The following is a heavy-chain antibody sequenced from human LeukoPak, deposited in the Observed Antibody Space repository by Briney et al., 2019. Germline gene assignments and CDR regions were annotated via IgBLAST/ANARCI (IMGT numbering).Heavy chain of an antibody. V-gene: IGHV3-74*01. CDR1: GFTFSNYW. D-gene: IGHD3-22*01. J-gene: IGHJ5*02. Sequence: GGSLRLSCAASGFTFSNYWMHWVRQAPGKGLVWVSRINSDGINTSYADSVKGRFTISRDNAKNTLNLQMNNLYYCARDLGQYYDTSDNWFDPWGQGTLVTVSS. CDR3: YDTSDNWFDP. CDR2: INSDGINT.